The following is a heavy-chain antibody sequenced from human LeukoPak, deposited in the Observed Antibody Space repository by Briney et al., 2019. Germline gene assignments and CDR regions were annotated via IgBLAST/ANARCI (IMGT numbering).Heavy chain of an antibody. J-gene: IGHJ4*02. CDR1: GFTVSSNY. CDR3: ANLPLRITMVRGVTHYDY. Sequence: PGGSLRLSCAASGFTVSSNYMSWVRQAPGKGLEWVSVIYSGGSTYYADSVKGRFTISRDNSKNTLYLQMNSLRAEDTAVYYCANLPLRITMVRGVTHYDYWGQGTLVTVSS. D-gene: IGHD3-10*01. V-gene: IGHV3-53*01. CDR2: IYSGGST.